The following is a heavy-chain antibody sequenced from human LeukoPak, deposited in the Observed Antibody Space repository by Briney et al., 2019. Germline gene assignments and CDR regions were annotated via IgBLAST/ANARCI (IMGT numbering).Heavy chain of an antibody. CDR3: APHPHPAMASDY. CDR1: GFTFSSYG. J-gene: IGHJ4*02. V-gene: IGHV3-33*01. D-gene: IGHD5-18*01. CDR2: IWYDGSNK. Sequence: GGSLRLSCAAAGFTFSSYGMDWVRQAPGKGLEWVAVIWYDGSNKYYADSVKGRFTISRDNSKNTLYLQMNSLRAEDTAVYYCAPHPHPAMASDYWGQGTLVTVSS.